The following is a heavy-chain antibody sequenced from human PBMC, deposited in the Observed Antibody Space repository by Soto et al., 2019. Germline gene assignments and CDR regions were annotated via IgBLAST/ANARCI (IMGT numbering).Heavy chain of an antibody. CDR2: FIPSFGTA. D-gene: IGHD1-26*01. Sequence: GASVKVSCKASGGAISTIAITWVRRAPGQGLEWMGAFIPSFGTAIYAQKFQGRVTISADESTSSAYMDLSSLRSDDTAVYYCTRAQFRYTGTYVAADWFDPWGQGTLVTDSS. CDR3: TRAQFRYTGTYVAADWFDP. J-gene: IGHJ5*02. V-gene: IGHV1-69*13. CDR1: GGAISTIA.